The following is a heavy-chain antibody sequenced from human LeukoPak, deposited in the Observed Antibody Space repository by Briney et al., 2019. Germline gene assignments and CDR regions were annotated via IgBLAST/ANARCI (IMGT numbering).Heavy chain of an antibody. CDR1: GFSFRNYW. CDR3: ARQPFGPGTYLQY. D-gene: IGHD3-10*01. Sequence: PGGSLRLSCVASGFSFRNYWMSWVRQAPGKGLEWVANIKEDGSKKNHLDSVKGRFTISRDNAKNFLYLQMNSLGAEDTAVYYCARQPFGPGTYLQYWGQGTLVIVSS. V-gene: IGHV3-7*01. J-gene: IGHJ1*01. CDR2: IKEDGSKK.